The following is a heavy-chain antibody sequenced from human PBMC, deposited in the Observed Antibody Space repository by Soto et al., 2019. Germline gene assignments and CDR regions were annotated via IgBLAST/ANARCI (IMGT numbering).Heavy chain of an antibody. J-gene: IGHJ5*02. D-gene: IGHD3-10*01. CDR3: SSRVTDAPT. Sequence: SETLSLTCAVSGASISSGWWTWVRQPPGKGLEWIGETLYSGRTNYNSSLNSRVTISIDKSKKQFSLNLSSVTAADTAVHYCSSRVTDAPTWGQGTLVTVSS. CDR1: GASISSGW. CDR2: TLYSGRT. V-gene: IGHV4-4*02.